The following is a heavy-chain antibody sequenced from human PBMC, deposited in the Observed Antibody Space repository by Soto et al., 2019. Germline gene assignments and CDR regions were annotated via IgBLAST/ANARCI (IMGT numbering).Heavy chain of an antibody. J-gene: IGHJ5*02. CDR1: GCTFSSYG. V-gene: IGHV3-30*18. CDR3: AKDNCISTSCYRLYNWFDP. CDR2: ISYGGSNK. D-gene: IGHD2-2*01. Sequence: GGSLRLSCAASGCTFSSYGMHWVRQAPGKGLEWVAVISYGGSNKYYADSVKGRFTISRDNSKNTLYLQMNNLRAEDTAVYYCAKDNCISTSCYRLYNWFDPWGQGTLVTVSS.